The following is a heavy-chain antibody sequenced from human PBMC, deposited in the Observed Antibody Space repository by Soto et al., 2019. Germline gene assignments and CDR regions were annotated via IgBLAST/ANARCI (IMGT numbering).Heavy chain of an antibody. CDR1: GFTFSSYT. CDR2: ISSRSTNI. Sequence: EVQLVESGGGLVKPGGSLRLSCEASGFTFSSYTINWVRRAPGKGLEWVSSISSRSTNIHYADSVKGRFTISRDNAKRSLYLQMNSLRAEDAVVYYCARGPLYYFDYWGQGTLVTVSS. CDR3: ARGPLYYFDY. J-gene: IGHJ4*02. V-gene: IGHV3-21*01.